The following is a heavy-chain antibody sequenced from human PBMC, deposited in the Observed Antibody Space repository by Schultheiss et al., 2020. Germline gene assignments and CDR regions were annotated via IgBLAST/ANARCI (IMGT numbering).Heavy chain of an antibody. CDR1: GFTFSSYG. V-gene: IGHV3-23*01. D-gene: IGHD1-1*01. J-gene: IGHJ6*02. CDR3: ARCTIRSYGMDV. CDR2: ITGNSEYT. Sequence: GGSLRLSCAASGFTFSSYGMHWVRQAPGKGLEWVSSITGNSEYTYYADSVKGRFTISRDNSNNTLYLQMNSLRAEDTAVYYCARCTIRSYGMDVWGQGTTVTVSS.